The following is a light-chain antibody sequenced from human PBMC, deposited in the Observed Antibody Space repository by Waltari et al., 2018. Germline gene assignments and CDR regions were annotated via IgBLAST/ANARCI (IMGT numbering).Light chain of an antibody. V-gene: IGKV3-11*01. CDR3: QQRSSWPLT. CDR1: QPVSTY. J-gene: IGKJ4*01. CDR2: DAS. Sequence: EVVLTQSPATLSLSPGERATLSCRASQPVSTYLALYHQKPGQAPRLLIYDASNRATGIPARFSGSGSGTDFTLTISSLEPDDFGLYYCQQRSSWPLTFGGGSKVEIK.